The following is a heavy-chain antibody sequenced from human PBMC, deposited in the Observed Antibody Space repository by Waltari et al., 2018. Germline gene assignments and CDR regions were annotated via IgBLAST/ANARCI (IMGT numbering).Heavy chain of an antibody. V-gene: IGHV4-38-2*01. Sequence: QEQLQESGPGLVKPSETLSLTCAASGSSICSGYYWGCIGSIYHSGSTYYNPASKRRVTISVETSKNQFSLKLSSVTAADTAVYYCARQEHDYGGNSLNWGQGTMVTVSS. J-gene: IGHJ3*01. CDR2: IYHSGST. D-gene: IGHD2-21*02. CDR1: GSSICSGYY. CDR3: ARQEHDYGGNSLN.